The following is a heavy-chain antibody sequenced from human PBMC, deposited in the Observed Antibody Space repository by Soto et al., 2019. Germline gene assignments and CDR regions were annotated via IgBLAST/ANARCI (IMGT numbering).Heavy chain of an antibody. D-gene: IGHD6-25*01. J-gene: IGHJ4*02. CDR2: ISPSGTT. CDR1: GGSVSNSNYY. CDR3: ARAPKVSGSAQTRPDF. V-gene: IGHV4-39*07. Sequence: SETLSLTCTVSGGSVSNSNYYWSWIRQPPGKGLEWIGEISPSGTTNYSPSLKSRVSISVDTSKNQFSLNLTSLTAADTAVYYCARAPKVSGSAQTRPDFWGQGSLVTVSS.